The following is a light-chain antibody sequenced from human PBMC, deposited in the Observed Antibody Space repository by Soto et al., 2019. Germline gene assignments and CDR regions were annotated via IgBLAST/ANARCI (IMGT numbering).Light chain of an antibody. Sequence: DIQMTQSPSSLSASVGNRVTITCRASQGISNYLAWYQQKPGQVPELLIYAASTLQSVVPSRFSGSGSGTDFTLTISSLQPEDVATYYCQKYNSAPRTFGQGTKVEIK. J-gene: IGKJ1*01. CDR3: QKYNSAPRT. CDR2: AAS. CDR1: QGISNY. V-gene: IGKV1-27*01.